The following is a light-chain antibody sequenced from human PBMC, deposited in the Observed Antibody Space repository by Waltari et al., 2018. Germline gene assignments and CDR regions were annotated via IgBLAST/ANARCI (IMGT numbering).Light chain of an antibody. Sequence: EVVMTQSPATLSVSPGERATLSCRASQNLNNNLAWYHQIPGQAPRLLIYGASTRATGIPARFSGSGSGTEFTLTISNLQSEDFAVYYCQHYHSWPLTFGGGTKVEIK. CDR1: QNLNNN. CDR3: QHYHSWPLT. J-gene: IGKJ4*01. V-gene: IGKV3-15*01. CDR2: GAS.